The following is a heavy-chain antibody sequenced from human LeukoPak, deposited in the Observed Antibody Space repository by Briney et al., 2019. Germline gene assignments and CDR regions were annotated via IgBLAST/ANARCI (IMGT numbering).Heavy chain of an antibody. CDR1: GFTFSSYS. Sequence: GGSLRLSCAASGFTFSSYSTNWVRQAPGKGLEWVSSISSSSSYIYYADSVKGRFTISRDNAKNSLYLQMNSLRAEDTAVYYCARKSIAVAGDFDYWGQGTLVTVSS. CDR3: ARKSIAVAGDFDY. D-gene: IGHD6-19*01. CDR2: ISSSSSYI. J-gene: IGHJ4*02. V-gene: IGHV3-21*01.